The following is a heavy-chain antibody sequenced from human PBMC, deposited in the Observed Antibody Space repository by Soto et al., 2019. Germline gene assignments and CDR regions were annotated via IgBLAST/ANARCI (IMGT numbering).Heavy chain of an antibody. CDR3: ASDDSSGFSD. D-gene: IGHD3-22*01. J-gene: IGHJ4*02. V-gene: IGHV4-61*01. CDR2: IYYSGST. Sequence: QVQLQESGPGLVKPSETLSLTCTVSGGSVNSGSYYWSWVRPPPGKGLEWIGQIYYSGSTIYNPSLKSRVTISVDTSKNQFSLKLSSMTAADTAGYDFASDDSSGFSDWGQGTLVTVSS. CDR1: GGSVNSGSYY.